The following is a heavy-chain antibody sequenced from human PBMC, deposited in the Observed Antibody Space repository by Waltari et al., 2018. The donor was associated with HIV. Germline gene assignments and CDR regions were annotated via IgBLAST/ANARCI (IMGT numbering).Heavy chain of an antibody. CDR3: AKDGAPGRDAIFDS. CDR1: GVNLNIDA. J-gene: IGHJ3*01. Sequence: QVHLVESGESWFKPGGSLSCSCPAPGVNLNIDALHWVRQAQGRGMEWVTGVRYDGSHDYYGDSVKGRFTISRDNSKNAIFLEMTILRLEDTAKYYCAKDGAPGRDAIFDSWGQGTLVTV. D-gene: IGHD1-26*01. CDR2: VRYDGSHD. V-gene: IGHV3-30*02.